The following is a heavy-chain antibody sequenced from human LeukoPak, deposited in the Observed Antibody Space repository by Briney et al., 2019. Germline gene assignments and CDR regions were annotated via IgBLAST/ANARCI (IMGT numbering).Heavy chain of an antibody. Sequence: GGSLRLSCAASGVTLSSYAMSWARQAPGKGLEWVSGISSSGSGGNTYYADSVKGRFTISRDSSKNTLFLHMNTLRAEDTAIYYCAKDRTVGASYWCFDLWGRGTLVTVS. V-gene: IGHV3-23*01. D-gene: IGHD1-26*01. CDR2: ISSSGSGGNT. CDR1: GVTLSSYA. J-gene: IGHJ2*01. CDR3: AKDRTVGASYWCFDL.